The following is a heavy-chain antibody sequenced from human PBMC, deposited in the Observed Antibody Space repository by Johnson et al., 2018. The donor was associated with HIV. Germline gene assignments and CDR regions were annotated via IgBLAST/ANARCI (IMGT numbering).Heavy chain of an antibody. CDR1: GFTFSNYA. D-gene: IGHD3-22*01. V-gene: IGHV3-30*04. CDR3: ARVMAGSSGYRAFDI. Sequence: VQLVESGGGVVQPGRSLRLSCAASGFTFSNYAMHWVRQAPGKGLEWVAVISYDGSNKYYGDSVKGRFSISRDNSKNRLYLQMNSLRAEDTALYYCARVMAGSSGYRAFDIWGQGTMVTVSS. J-gene: IGHJ3*02. CDR2: ISYDGSNK.